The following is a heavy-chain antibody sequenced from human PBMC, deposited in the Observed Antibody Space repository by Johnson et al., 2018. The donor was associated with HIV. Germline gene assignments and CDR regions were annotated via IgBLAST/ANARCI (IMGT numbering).Heavy chain of an antibody. CDR3: ARGVLAFDI. J-gene: IGHJ3*02. CDR2: ITTAGDT. Sequence: MLLVESGGGVVRPGGSLRLSCAASGFTFHDYGMSWVRKAPGKGLEWVSGITTAGDTYYPGSVKGRFTIFRENVKNSLYLQMNSLRAGDTAVYYCARGVLAFDIWGQGTMVTVSS. D-gene: IGHD5/OR15-5a*01. CDR1: GFTFHDYG. V-gene: IGHV3-13*01.